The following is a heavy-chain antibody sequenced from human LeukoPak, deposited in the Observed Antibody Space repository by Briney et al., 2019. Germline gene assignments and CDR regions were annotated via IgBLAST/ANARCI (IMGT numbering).Heavy chain of an antibody. CDR1: GFTFSSYS. Sequence: GGSLRLSCAPSGFTFSSYSMNWVRQAPGKGLEWVSSISSSSSYIYYADSVKGRFTISRDNAKNSLYLQMNSLRAEDMAAYYCATSLLRRPYYYGMDVWGQGTTVTVSS. J-gene: IGHJ6*02. V-gene: IGHV3-21*01. CDR2: ISSSSSYI. CDR3: ATSLLRRPYYYGMDV. D-gene: IGHD3-22*01.